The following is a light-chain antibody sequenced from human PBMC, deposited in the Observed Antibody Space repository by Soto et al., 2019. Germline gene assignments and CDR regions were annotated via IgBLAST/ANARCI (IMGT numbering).Light chain of an antibody. J-gene: IGKJ2*01. Sequence: EIVLTQSPGTLSLSPGERATLSCRASQRLSSSYLAWYQQKTGQAPRLLIYDESSRATGIPDRFSGSGSGTDFTLTLSRLEPEDFAVYYCQQYGSSSYTFGQGTQLEIK. CDR1: QRLSSSY. CDR2: DES. V-gene: IGKV3-20*01. CDR3: QQYGSSSYT.